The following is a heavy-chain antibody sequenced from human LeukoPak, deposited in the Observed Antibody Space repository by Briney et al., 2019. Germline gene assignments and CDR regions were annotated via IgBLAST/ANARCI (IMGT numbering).Heavy chain of an antibody. J-gene: IGHJ6*02. CDR2: IRSDGSST. Sequence: GGSLRLSCAASGFTLTNYWMHWVRQAPGKGLVWVSRIRSDGSSTSFADSVKGRFTISRDNSKNTLYLQMNSLRAEDTAVYYCARYYGSGRGYYGLDVWGQGTTVTVFS. CDR1: GFTLTNYW. V-gene: IGHV3-74*01. CDR3: ARYYGSGRGYYGLDV. D-gene: IGHD3-10*01.